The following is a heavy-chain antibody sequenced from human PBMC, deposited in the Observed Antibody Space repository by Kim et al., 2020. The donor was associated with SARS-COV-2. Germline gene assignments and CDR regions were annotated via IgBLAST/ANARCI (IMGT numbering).Heavy chain of an antibody. CDR3: ARHGVAVAGTFGAYAFDY. CDR2: TYYRSKWYN. J-gene: IGHJ4*02. CDR1: GDSVSSNSAA. Sequence: SQTLSLTCAISGDSVSSNSAAWNWIRQSPSRGLEWLGRTYYRSKWYNDYAVSVKSRITINPDTSKNQFSLQLNSVTPEDTAVYYCARHGVAVAGTFGAYAFDYWGQGTLVTVSS. D-gene: IGHD6-19*01. V-gene: IGHV6-1*01.